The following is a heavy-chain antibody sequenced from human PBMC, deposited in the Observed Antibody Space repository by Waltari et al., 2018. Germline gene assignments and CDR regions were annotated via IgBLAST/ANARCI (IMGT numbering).Heavy chain of an antibody. D-gene: IGHD6-19*01. V-gene: IGHV4-59*13. CDR2: IYYSGST. J-gene: IGHJ5*02. CDR1: GGPISSYY. CDR3: ARAHVSSGWYGSFDP. Sequence: QVQLQESGPGLVKPSETLSLTCTGSGGPISSYYWSWIRQAPGKGPEWIGYIYYSGSTNYTPSLKSRVTISVDTSKNQFSLKLSSVTAADTAVYYCARAHVSSGWYGSFDPWGQGTLVTVSS.